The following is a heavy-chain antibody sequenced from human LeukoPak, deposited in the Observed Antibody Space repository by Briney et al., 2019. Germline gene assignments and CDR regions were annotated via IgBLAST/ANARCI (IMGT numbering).Heavy chain of an antibody. CDR3: ARARVIPASFDD. D-gene: IGHD3-16*02. CDR2: IYTSGRT. CDR1: GGSITFGSYY. J-gene: IGHJ4*02. V-gene: IGHV4-61*02. Sequence: SQTLSLTCTVSGGSITFGSYYWTWIRQPAGKGLGRIGRIYTSGRTFYNPSLKSRVTISMDTSMNQFSLRLNSVTAADTAVYYCARARVIPASFDDWGQGTLVTVSS.